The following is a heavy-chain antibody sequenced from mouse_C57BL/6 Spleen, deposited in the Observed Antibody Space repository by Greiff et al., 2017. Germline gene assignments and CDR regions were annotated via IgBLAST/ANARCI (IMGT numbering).Heavy chain of an antibody. J-gene: IGHJ4*01. Sequence: VQLKESGPVLVKPGASVKMSCKASGYTFTDYYMNWVKQSHGKSLEWIGVINPYNGGTSYNQKFKGKATLTVDKSSSTAYMELNSLTSEDSAVYYCARDYGSSYVEGYMDYWGQGTSVTVSS. CDR2: INPYNGGT. CDR1: GYTFTDYY. D-gene: IGHD1-1*01. V-gene: IGHV1-19*01. CDR3: ARDYGSSYVEGYMDY.